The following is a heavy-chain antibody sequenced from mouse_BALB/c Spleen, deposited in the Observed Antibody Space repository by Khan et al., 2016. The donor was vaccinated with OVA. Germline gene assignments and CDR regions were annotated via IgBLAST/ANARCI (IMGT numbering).Heavy chain of an antibody. D-gene: IGHD2-14*01. V-gene: IGHV1-18*01. CDR3: VRVYEFVPY. CDR2: VNPSDGGT. J-gene: IGHJ3*01. CDR1: GYSFTAYY. Sequence: VQLQQSGPDLVKPGASVKISCKASGYSFTAYYMHWVKESHGKTLECIGRVNPSDGGTIYNQKFRGKAILTVDKSSSTAYMELRSLTSEDSSVYDCVRVYEFVPYWGQGTLVTFSA.